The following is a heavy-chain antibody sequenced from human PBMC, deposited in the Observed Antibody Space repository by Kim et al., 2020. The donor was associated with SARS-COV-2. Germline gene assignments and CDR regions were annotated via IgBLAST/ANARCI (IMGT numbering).Heavy chain of an antibody. Sequence: GGSLRLSCAASGFTFSSYSMNWVRQAPGKGLEWVSSISSSSSYIYYADSVKGRFTISRDNAKNSLYLQMNSLRADDTAVYYCARGVSSGYYYYYFDYWGQGTLVTVSS. J-gene: IGHJ4*02. D-gene: IGHD3-22*01. CDR3: ARGVSSGYYYYYFDY. CDR2: ISSSSSYI. V-gene: IGHV3-21*01. CDR1: GFTFSSYS.